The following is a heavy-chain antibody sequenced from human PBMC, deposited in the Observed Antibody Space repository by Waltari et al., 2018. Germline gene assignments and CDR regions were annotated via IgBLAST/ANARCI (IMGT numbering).Heavy chain of an antibody. CDR1: GYTFTSYA. V-gene: IGHV1-3*01. D-gene: IGHD1-26*01. Sequence: QVQLVQSGAEVKKPGASVKVSCKASGYTFTSYAMHWVRQAPGQRLGWMGWINAGNGNTKYSQKFQGRVTITRDTSASTAYMELSSLRSEDTAVYYCARRWELLAGGYYFDYWGQGTLVTVSS. J-gene: IGHJ4*02. CDR3: ARRWELLAGGYYFDY. CDR2: INAGNGNT.